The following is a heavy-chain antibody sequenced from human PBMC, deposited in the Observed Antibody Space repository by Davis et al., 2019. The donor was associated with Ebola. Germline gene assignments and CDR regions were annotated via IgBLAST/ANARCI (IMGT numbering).Heavy chain of an antibody. V-gene: IGHV3-23*01. CDR1: GFTFSSYA. CDR3: AKARYYDILTGNDY. J-gene: IGHJ4*02. Sequence: GESLKISCAASGFTFSSYAMSWVRQAPGKGLEWVSAISGSGGSTYYADSVKGRFTISRDNSKNTLYLQMNSLRAEDTAVYYCAKARYYDILTGNDYWGQGTLVTVSS. D-gene: IGHD3-9*01. CDR2: ISGSGGST.